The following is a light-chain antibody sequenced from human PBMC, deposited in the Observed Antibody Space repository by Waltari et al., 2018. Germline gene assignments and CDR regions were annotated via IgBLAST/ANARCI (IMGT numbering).Light chain of an antibody. CDR2: TAS. CDR1: QGIGTW. V-gene: IGKV1-12*01. CDR3: QQSHSFPWT. J-gene: IGKJ1*01. Sequence: DIQMTQSPSSVSASVGNRVTITCRASQGIGTWLAWYQQKPGKAPRLLIYTASGLRDGVPSRFSGSGSVTDFTLTINSLQPEDFAIYYCQQSHSFPWTFGQVTRVDIK.